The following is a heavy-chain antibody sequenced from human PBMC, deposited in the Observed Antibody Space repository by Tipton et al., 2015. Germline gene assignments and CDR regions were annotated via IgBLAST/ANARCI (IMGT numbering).Heavy chain of an antibody. CDR1: GGSFSGYY. D-gene: IGHD6-13*01. V-gene: IGHV4-34*01. J-gene: IGHJ5*02. CDR3: ASARGYSSWYATRTWFDP. CDR2: INHSGST. Sequence: TLSLTCAVYGGSFSGYYWSWIRQPPGKGLEWIGEINHSGSTNYNPSLKSRVTISVDTSKNQFSLRLSSVIAADTAVYYCASARGYSSWYATRTWFDPWGQGTLVTVSS.